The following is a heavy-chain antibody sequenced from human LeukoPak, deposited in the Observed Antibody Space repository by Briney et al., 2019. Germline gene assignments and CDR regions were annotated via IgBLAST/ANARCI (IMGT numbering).Heavy chain of an antibody. CDR3: ARFRTLTTHFDY. CDR2: IYYSGST. CDR1: GGSISSSGYY. Sequence: SETLSLTCTVSGGSISSSGYYWGWIRQPPGKGLEWIGTIYYSGSTYYDPSLKSRVTISVDTSKNQFSLKLSSVTAADTAVYYCARFRTLTTHFDYWGQGTLVTVSS. V-gene: IGHV4-39*01. J-gene: IGHJ4*02. D-gene: IGHD4-11*01.